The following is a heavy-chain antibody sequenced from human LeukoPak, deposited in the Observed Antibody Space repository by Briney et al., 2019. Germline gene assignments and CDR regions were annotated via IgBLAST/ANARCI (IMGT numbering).Heavy chain of an antibody. CDR1: GYTFTGYY. CDR2: INPNSCGT. D-gene: IGHD1-26*01. V-gene: IGHV1-2*02. J-gene: IGHJ4*02. Sequence: ASVKVSCKASGYTFTGYYMHWVRQAPGQGLEWMGWINPNSCGTNYAQKFQGRVTMTRDTSISTAYMELSRLRSDDTAVYHCVRSGRGTYYYFDYWGQGTLVTVSS. CDR3: VRSGRGTYYYFDY.